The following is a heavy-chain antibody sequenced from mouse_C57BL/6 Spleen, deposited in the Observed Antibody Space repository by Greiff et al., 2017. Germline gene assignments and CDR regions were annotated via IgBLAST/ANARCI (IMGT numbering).Heavy chain of an antibody. CDR3: AFITTVVEGDY. D-gene: IGHD1-1*01. Sequence: VKLQESGPELVKPGASVKISCKASGYAFSSSWMNWVKQRPGKGLEWIGRIYPGDGDTNYNGKFKGKATLTADKSSSTAYMQLSSLTSEDSAVYFCAFITTVVEGDYWGQGTTLTVSS. CDR2: IYPGDGDT. J-gene: IGHJ2*01. V-gene: IGHV1-82*01. CDR1: GYAFSSSW.